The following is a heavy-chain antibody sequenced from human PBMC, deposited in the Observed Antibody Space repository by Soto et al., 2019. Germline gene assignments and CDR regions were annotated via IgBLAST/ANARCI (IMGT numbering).Heavy chain of an antibody. CDR2: IHHSGTT. CDR3: ASGLGYKA. CDR1: GDSVSSSSYY. J-gene: IGHJ5*02. D-gene: IGHD5-12*01. V-gene: IGHV4-31*03. Sequence: QVQLQESGPGLVKPSQTLSLTCTVSGDSVSSSSYYWSWFRQHPGKGLEWIGYIHHSGTTYYNPSLKSRITLSVDTSKNQFSLRLSSVTAADTAVYYCASGLGYKAWGQGTLVTVSS.